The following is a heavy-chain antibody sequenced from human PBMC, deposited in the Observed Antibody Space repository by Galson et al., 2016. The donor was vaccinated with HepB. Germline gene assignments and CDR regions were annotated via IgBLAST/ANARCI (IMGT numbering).Heavy chain of an antibody. CDR3: ARQPGPPGPTDWFDP. D-gene: IGHD4-17*01. V-gene: IGHV2-5*01. J-gene: IGHJ5*02. CDR1: GFSLSTSEVG. CDR2: IYWNDDK. Sequence: PALVKPTQTLTLTCSFSGFSLSTSEVGVAWIRQPPGKALEWLALIYWNDDKRYSPSLKSRLTITKDTSKNQVVLTLTNMDPGDTATYYCARQPGPPGPTDWFDPWGQGTLVTVSS.